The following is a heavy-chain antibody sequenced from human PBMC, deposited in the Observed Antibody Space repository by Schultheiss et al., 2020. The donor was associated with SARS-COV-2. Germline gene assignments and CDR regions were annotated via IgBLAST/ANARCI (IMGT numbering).Heavy chain of an antibody. CDR1: GFTFSSYG. V-gene: IGHV3-33*06. J-gene: IGHJ4*02. CDR3: AKASKPLRCTLCPYYFDY. CDR2: IWYDGSNK. Sequence: GGSLRLSCAASGFTFSSYGMHWVRQAPGKGLEWVAVIWYDGSNKYYADSVKGRFTISRDNSKNTLYLQMNSLRAEDTAVYYCAKASKPLRCTLCPYYFDYWGQGTLVTVSS. D-gene: IGHD1-14*01.